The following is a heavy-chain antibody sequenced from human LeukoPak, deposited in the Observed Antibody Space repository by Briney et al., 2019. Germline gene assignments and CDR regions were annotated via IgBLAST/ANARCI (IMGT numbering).Heavy chain of an antibody. Sequence: ASVKVSCKASGYTFTSYDINWVRQATGQGLEWMGWMNPNNGDTAYAQKFQGWVTMTRDTSISTAYMELSRLRSDDTAVYYCARGGTGVATKNNSPIDYWGQGTLVTVSS. CDR2: MNPNNGDT. D-gene: IGHD5-12*01. CDR3: ARGGTGVATKNNSPIDY. V-gene: IGHV1-8*01. CDR1: GYTFTSYD. J-gene: IGHJ4*02.